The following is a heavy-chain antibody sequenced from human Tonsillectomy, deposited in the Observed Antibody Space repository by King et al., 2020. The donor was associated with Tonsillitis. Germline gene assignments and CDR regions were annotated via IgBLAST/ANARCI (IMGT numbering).Heavy chain of an antibody. Sequence: VQLVESGGGVVQPGRSLRLSCAASGFTFSSYGMHWVRQAPGKGLEWVAVISYDGSNKYYADSVKGRFTISRDNSKNTLYLQMNSLRAEDTAVYYCASLVVVPVYDAFDIWGQGTMVTVSS. CDR1: GFTFSSYG. D-gene: IGHD3-22*01. V-gene: IGHV3-30*03. J-gene: IGHJ3*02. CDR3: ASLVVVPVYDAFDI. CDR2: ISYDGSNK.